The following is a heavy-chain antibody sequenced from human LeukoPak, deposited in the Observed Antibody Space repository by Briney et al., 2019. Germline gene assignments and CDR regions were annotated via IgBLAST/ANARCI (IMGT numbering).Heavy chain of an antibody. Sequence: PSETLSLTCTVSGGSLSSGGYYWSWIRQHPGKGLEWIGYIYYSGSTYYNPSLKSRVTISVDTSKNQFSLKLSSVTAADTAVYYCARDLWFGELWHGMDVWGKGTTVTVSS. CDR3: ARDLWFGELWHGMDV. V-gene: IGHV4-31*03. CDR1: GGSLSSGGYY. J-gene: IGHJ6*04. CDR2: IYYSGST. D-gene: IGHD3-10*01.